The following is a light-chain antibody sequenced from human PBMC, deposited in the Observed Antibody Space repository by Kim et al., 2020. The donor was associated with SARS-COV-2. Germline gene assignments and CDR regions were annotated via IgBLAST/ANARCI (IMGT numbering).Light chain of an antibody. CDR3: QVWDTPSDHYV. CDR2: DDR. V-gene: IGLV3-21*04. Sequence: SYELTQPPSVSVAPGKTATITCGVNNIGSKSVHWYQQKPGQAPVLVIYDDRARPSGIPERFSGSNSGNTATLTISRVEAGDEADYFCQVWDTPSDHYVFANGTKVTVL. CDR1: NIGSKS. J-gene: IGLJ1*01.